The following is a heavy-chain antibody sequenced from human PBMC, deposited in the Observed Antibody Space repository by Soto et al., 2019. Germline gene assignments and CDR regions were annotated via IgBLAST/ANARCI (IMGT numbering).Heavy chain of an antibody. CDR3: ARERLYGSGSYNLPPDG. D-gene: IGHD3-10*01. CDR1: GFTFSNYG. J-gene: IGHJ4*02. V-gene: IGHV3-33*01. Sequence: QAQLVESGGGVVQPGRSLRLSCAASGFTFSNYGMHWVRQVPGKGLEWVAAIWYDGSTKYYADSVKGRFTISRDNSKNTLYLQMNSLRAEDTAVDYCARERLYGSGSYNLPPDGWGQGTPVTVSS. CDR2: IWYDGSTK.